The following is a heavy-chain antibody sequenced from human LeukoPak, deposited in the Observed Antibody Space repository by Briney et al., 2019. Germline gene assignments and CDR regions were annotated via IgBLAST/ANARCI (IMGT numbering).Heavy chain of an antibody. CDR1: GFLLSTSGMP. V-gene: IGHV2-70*04. D-gene: IGHD2-21*02. Sequence: SGPALVKPTQTLTLTCTFSGFLLSTSGMPGSWIRQPPGKALEWLARIDWDDDKFYSTSLKTRLTISKDTSKNQVVLTMTNMDPVDTATYYCARTPYCGGDCYVDYWGQGTLVTVSS. CDR2: IDWDDDK. J-gene: IGHJ4*02. CDR3: ARTPYCGGDCYVDY.